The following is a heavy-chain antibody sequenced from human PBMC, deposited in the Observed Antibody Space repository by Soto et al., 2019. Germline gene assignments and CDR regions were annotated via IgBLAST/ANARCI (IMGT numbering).Heavy chain of an antibody. CDR1: GGSISSYY. CDR2: IYYSGST. J-gene: IGHJ6*02. CDR3: ARDRGWGSSQEEYYGMDV. V-gene: IGHV4-59*01. Sequence: PSETLSLTCTVSGGSISSYYWSWIRQPPGKGLEWIGYIYYSGSTNYNPSLKSRVTISVDTSKNQFSLKLSSVTAADTAAYYCARDRGWGSSQEEYYGMDVWGQGTTVTVSS. D-gene: IGHD6-13*01.